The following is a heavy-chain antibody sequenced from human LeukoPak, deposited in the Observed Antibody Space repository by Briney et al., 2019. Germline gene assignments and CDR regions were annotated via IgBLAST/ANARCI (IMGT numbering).Heavy chain of an antibody. CDR3: ARELAYCGGDCYSFDY. V-gene: IGHV4-61*02. Sequence: PSETLSLTCTVSGGSISSGSYYWSWIRQPAGKGLEWIGRIYTSGSTNYNPSLKSRVTISVDTSKNQFSLKLSSVTAADTAVYYCARELAYCGGDCYSFDYWGQGTLVTVSS. CDR1: GGSISSGSYY. J-gene: IGHJ4*02. CDR2: IYTSGST. D-gene: IGHD2-21*01.